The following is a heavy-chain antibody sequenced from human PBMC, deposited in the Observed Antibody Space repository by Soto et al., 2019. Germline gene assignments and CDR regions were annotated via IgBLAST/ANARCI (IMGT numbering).Heavy chain of an antibody. CDR1: GGTFSSYT. CDR2: IIPILGIA. Sequence: ASVKVSCKASGGTFSSYTISWVRQAPGQGLEWMGRIIPILGIANYAQKFQGRVTITADKSTSTAYMELSSLRSEDTAVYYCARALGSGWEYYYGMDVWGQGTTVTVSS. CDR3: ARALGSGWEYYYGMDV. V-gene: IGHV1-69*02. D-gene: IGHD6-19*01. J-gene: IGHJ6*02.